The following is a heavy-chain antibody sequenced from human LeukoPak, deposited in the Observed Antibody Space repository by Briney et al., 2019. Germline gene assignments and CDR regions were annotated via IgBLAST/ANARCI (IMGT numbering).Heavy chain of an antibody. CDR3: ARGGDDSGLYFAY. V-gene: IGHV1-2*02. CDR1: GYSFTGFY. CDR2: INPHTGAT. Sequence: ASVKVSCKASGYSFTGFYIHWVRHAPGQGLEWMAWINPHTGATSYAQKFKGRITTTRDLSITTAYMEVTTLRSDDTAVYYCARGGDDSGLYFAYWGQGTLVTVSS. D-gene: IGHD3-22*01. J-gene: IGHJ4*02.